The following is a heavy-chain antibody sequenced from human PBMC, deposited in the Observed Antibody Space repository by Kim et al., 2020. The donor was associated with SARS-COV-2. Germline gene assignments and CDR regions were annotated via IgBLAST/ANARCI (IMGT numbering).Heavy chain of an antibody. V-gene: IGHV3-33*01. J-gene: IGHJ4*02. D-gene: IGHD2-15*01. Sequence: GGSLRLSCAASGFTFSSYGMHWVRQAPGKGLEWVAVIWYDGSNKYYADSVKGRFTISRDNSKNTLYLQMNSLRAEDTAVYYCARERGDYCSGGSCYALSFDYWGQGTLVTVSS. CDR3: ARERGDYCSGGSCYALSFDY. CDR1: GFTFSSYG. CDR2: IWYDGSNK.